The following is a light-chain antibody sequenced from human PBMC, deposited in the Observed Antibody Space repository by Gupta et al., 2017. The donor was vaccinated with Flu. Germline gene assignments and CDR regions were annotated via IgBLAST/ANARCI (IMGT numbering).Light chain of an antibody. J-gene: IGKJ5*01. V-gene: IGKV1-9*01. CDR2: AAS. CDR1: QGISTY. CDR3: QQLNSYSSIT. Sequence: DIQLTQSPSLLSASLGDRVTITCRASQGISTYLAWYQQKPGKAPRPLIFAASTLETGVPSRFSGSGSGTEFTLTISSLQPEDFATYYCQQLNSYSSITFGQGTRLEIK.